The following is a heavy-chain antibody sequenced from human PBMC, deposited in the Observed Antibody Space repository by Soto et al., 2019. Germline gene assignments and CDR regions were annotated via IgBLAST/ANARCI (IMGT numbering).Heavy chain of an antibody. V-gene: IGHV4-39*01. J-gene: IGHJ4*02. CDR1: GGSISSRSFY. CDR2: IYYSGST. CDR3: ASRSSYCRHTTCYVDSFDY. D-gene: IGHD2-2*01. Sequence: QLQLQESGPGLVKPSETLSLTCTVSGGSISSRSFYWGWIRQPPGMGLEWIGSIYYSGSTDYDPSLKSRLSISVDTSKNQFSLRLSSVTAADTAVYYCASRSSYCRHTTCYVDSFDYWGQGILVTVSS.